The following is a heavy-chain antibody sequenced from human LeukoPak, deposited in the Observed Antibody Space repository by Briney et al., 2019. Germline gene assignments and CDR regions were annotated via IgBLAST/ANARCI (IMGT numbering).Heavy chain of an antibody. Sequence: PSETLSLTCAVYGGSFSGYYWSWIRQPPGKGLEWIGEINHSGSTNYDPSLKSRVTISVDTSKNQFSLKLSSVTAADTAVYYCARVVVVVAAMGWFDPWGQGTLVTVSS. CDR2: INHSGST. D-gene: IGHD2-15*01. V-gene: IGHV4-34*01. CDR1: GGSFSGYY. CDR3: ARVVVVVAAMGWFDP. J-gene: IGHJ5*02.